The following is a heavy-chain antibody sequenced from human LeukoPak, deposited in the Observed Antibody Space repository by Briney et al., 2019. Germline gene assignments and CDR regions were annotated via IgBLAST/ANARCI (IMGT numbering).Heavy chain of an antibody. CDR2: INPNSGGT. D-gene: IGHD2-15*01. Sequence: ASVKVSCKASGYTFTCYYMHWVRQAPGQGLERMGWINPNSGGTNYAQKFQGRVTMTRDTSISTAYMELSRLRSDDTAVYYCARWWSDGVPGYWGQGTLVTVSS. J-gene: IGHJ4*02. V-gene: IGHV1-2*02. CDR3: ARWWSDGVPGY. CDR1: GYTFTCYY.